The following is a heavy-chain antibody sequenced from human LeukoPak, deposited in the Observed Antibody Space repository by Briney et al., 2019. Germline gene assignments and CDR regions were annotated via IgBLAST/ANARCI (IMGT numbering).Heavy chain of an antibody. CDR2: INPSGGST. D-gene: IGHD6-19*01. CDR1: GYTFTSYY. V-gene: IGHV1-46*01. Sequence: ASVKVSCKSSGYTFTSYYMHWVRQAPGQGLEWMGIINPSGGSTSYAQKFQGRVTMTMDMSTSTVYMELSSQRSEDTAVYYCARDLRGSGWGSFDYWGQGTLVTVSS. J-gene: IGHJ4*02. CDR3: ARDLRGSGWGSFDY.